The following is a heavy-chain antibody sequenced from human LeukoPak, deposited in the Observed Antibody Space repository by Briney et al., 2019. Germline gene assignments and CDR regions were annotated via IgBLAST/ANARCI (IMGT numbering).Heavy chain of an antibody. D-gene: IGHD6-13*01. J-gene: IGHJ6*02. V-gene: IGHV3-30*04. Sequence: GGSLRLSCAASGFTFSSYAIHWVRQAPGKGLEWVAVISYDGSNKYYADSVKGRFTISRDNSKNTLYLQMNSLRAEDTAVYYCARGTYSSSWYPPDYYYGMDVWGQGTTVTVSS. CDR2: ISYDGSNK. CDR1: GFTFSSYA. CDR3: ARGTYSSSWYPPDYYYGMDV.